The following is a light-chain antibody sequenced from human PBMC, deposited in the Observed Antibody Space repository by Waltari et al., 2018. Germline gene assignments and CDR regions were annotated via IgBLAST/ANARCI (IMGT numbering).Light chain of an antibody. V-gene: IGKV4-1*01. Sequence: DIVMTQSPASLAVSLGERATIKCKSSQSIFYSSDNKNYLGWYQQKPGQAPKVLIYWASAREPGVPDRFSGSGSGTDFTLTITSVQAEDVAVYYCHQYYDTLWTFGQGTTVEIK. CDR1: QSIFYSSDNKNY. CDR2: WAS. CDR3: HQYYDTLWT. J-gene: IGKJ1*01.